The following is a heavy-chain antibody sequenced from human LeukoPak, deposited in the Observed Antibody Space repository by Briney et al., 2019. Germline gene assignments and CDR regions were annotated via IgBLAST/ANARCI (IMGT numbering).Heavy chain of an antibody. CDR2: IIGSGGST. CDR1: GFTFSSYA. J-gene: IGHJ6*03. D-gene: IGHD1-1*01. Sequence: PGGSLRLSXAASGFTFSSYAMSWVRQAPGKGLEWVSAIIGSGGSTYYADSVKGRFTISRDNSKNTLYLQMNSLRAEDTAVYYCAKDGYDYYYYYMDVWGKGTTVTVSS. CDR3: AKDGYDYYYYYMDV. V-gene: IGHV3-23*01.